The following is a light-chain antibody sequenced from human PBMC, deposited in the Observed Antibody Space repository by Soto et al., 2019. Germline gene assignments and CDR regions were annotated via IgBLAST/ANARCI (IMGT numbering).Light chain of an antibody. CDR2: AAS. Sequence: DIQMTQSPSSLSASVGDRVTITCLASQSISSYLNWYPQKPGKAPKLLIYAASSLQSGVPSRFSGSVSGTDFTLTISSLQPEDFATYYCQQSYSTPRTFGQGTKVDIK. J-gene: IGKJ1*01. V-gene: IGKV1-39*01. CDR1: QSISSY. CDR3: QQSYSTPRT.